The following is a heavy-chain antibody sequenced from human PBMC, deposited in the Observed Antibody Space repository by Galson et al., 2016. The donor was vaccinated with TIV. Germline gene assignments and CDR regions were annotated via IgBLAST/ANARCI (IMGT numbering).Heavy chain of an antibody. Sequence: SVKVSCKASGYPFTNYDINWVRQTAGQGLEWLGWMHPDSGHTGYAQKLQGRVTITADESTSTAYMELSSLRSEDTAVFYCARSEYSYGKYYYYYMDVWGKGTTVIVSS. CDR2: MHPDSGHT. CDR3: ARSEYSYGKYYYYYMDV. D-gene: IGHD5-18*01. V-gene: IGHV1-8*01. J-gene: IGHJ6*03. CDR1: GYPFTNYD.